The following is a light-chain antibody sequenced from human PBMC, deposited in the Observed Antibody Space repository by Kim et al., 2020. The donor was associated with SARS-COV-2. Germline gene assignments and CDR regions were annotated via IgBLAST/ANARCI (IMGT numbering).Light chain of an antibody. CDR2: YDS. J-gene: IGLJ3*02. CDR3: RVWDSSSDHWV. V-gene: IGLV3-21*04. Sequence: PVKTARIACGGNNIGGNRLPWYQQKPGQAPVLVIYYDSDRPSGIAERFYGSNSGNKATLTISRGEDGDEADYYCRVWDSSSDHWVFGGGTKLTVL. CDR1: NIGGNR.